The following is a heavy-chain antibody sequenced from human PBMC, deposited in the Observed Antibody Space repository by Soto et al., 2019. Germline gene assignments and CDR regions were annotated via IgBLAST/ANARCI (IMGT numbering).Heavy chain of an antibody. CDR2: IIPIFGTA. Sequence: SVNVSLKASGGTYSRYAISWVRLDTGPGLEWMGGIIPIFGTANYAQKFQGRVTITADESTSTAYMELSSLRSEDTAVYYCARVGPYYYDSRGYSEFFDYLVQGTLVIVSS. V-gene: IGHV1-69*13. J-gene: IGHJ4*02. CDR1: GGTYSRYA. D-gene: IGHD3-22*01. CDR3: ARVGPYYYDSRGYSEFFDY.